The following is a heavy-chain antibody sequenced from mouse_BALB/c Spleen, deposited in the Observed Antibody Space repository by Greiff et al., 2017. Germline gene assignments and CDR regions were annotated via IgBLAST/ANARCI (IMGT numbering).Heavy chain of an antibody. CDR1: GYTFTSYW. CDR2: IYPSDSYT. Sequence: QVQLQQPGAELVRPGASVKLSCKASGYTFTSYWINWVKQRPGQGLEWIGNIYPSDSYTNYNQKFKDKATLTVDKSSSTAYMQLSSPTSEDSAVYYCTRDDYDSYYFDYWGQGTTLTVSS. J-gene: IGHJ2*01. CDR3: TRDDYDSYYFDY. V-gene: IGHV1-69*02. D-gene: IGHD2-4*01.